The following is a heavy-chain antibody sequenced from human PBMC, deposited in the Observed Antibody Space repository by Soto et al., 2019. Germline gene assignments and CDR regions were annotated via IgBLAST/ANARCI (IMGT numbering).Heavy chain of an antibody. J-gene: IGHJ4*02. V-gene: IGHV4-30-2*01. CDR1: GGSISSGGYS. CDR2: IYHSGST. CDR3: ARGMTTVTTLDY. D-gene: IGHD4-4*01. Sequence: QLQLQESGSGLVKPSQTLSLTCAVSGGSISSGGYSWSWIRQPPGKGLEWIGYIYHSGSTYYNPSLKGRVPISVDRSKNPCSLKLSSVTAADTAVYYCARGMTTVTTLDYWGQGTLVTVSS.